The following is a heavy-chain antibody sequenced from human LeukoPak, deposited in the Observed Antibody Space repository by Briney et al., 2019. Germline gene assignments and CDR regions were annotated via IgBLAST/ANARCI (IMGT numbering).Heavy chain of an antibody. D-gene: IGHD1-26*01. Sequence: GSSVKVSCKASGGTFSSYAISWVRQAPGQGLEWMGWISAYNGNTNYAQKLQGRVTMTTDTSTSTAYMELRSLRSDDTAVYYCARDGLVGPFDYWGQGTLVTVSS. J-gene: IGHJ4*02. V-gene: IGHV1-18*01. CDR1: GGTFSSYA. CDR3: ARDGLVGPFDY. CDR2: ISAYNGNT.